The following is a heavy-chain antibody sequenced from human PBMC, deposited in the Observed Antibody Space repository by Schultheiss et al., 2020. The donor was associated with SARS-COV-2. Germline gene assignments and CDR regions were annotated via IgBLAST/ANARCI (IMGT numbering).Heavy chain of an antibody. CDR3: ARALYPTTTVTTRWFDP. CDR1: GGSFSGYY. J-gene: IGHJ5*02. D-gene: IGHD4-17*01. CDR2: IYHSGTS. V-gene: IGHV4-34*01. Sequence: SETLSLTCAVYGGSFSGYYWSWIRQPPGKGLEWIGEIYHSGTSNYNPSLKTRVSMSVDKAKNDFSLKLSSVTAADTAVYYCARALYPTTTVTTRWFDPWGQGTLVTVSS.